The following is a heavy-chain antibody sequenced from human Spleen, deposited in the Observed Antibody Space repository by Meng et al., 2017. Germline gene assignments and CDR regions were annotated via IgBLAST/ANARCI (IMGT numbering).Heavy chain of an antibody. CDR3: AREVLGNSLSP. J-gene: IGHJ5*02. D-gene: IGHD5-18*01. CDR1: GYTFSNSY. V-gene: IGHV1-3*01. Sequence: QVQRVESGADGRKRGAAVRVSCKASGYTFSNSYSPWVRQAPGQGLEWMGWIKVGNGNTEYSQKFQGRVTLTRDKTASTAYMDLSSLRSEDTAVYYCAREVLGNSLSPWGQGTLVTVSS. CDR2: IKVGNGNT.